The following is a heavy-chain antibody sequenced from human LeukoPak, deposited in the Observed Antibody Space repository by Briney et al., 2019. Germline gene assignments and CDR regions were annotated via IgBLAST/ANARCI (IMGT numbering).Heavy chain of an antibody. CDR2: ISAYNGNT. J-gene: IGHJ4*02. CDR1: GYTFTSFG. V-gene: IGHV1-18*01. Sequence: GASVKVSCETSGYTFTSFGISWVRQAPGQGREWMGCISAYNGNTNYVQKLQGRVTMTTDTFTSTAYMELRSLTSDDTAVYYCVRDGGVLFGEFPFDYWGQGTLVTVSS. CDR3: VRDGGVLFGEFPFDY. D-gene: IGHD3-10*01.